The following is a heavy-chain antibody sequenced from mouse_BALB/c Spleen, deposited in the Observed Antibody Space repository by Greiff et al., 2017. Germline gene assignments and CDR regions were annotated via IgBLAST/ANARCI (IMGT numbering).Heavy chain of an antibody. D-gene: IGHD2-14*01. V-gene: IGHV1-4*01. CDR3: AKEGEVRKYFDY. J-gene: IGHJ2*01. CDR1: GYTFTSYT. Sequence: QVQLQQSGAELARPGASVKMSCKASGYTFTSYTMHWVKQRPGQGLEWIGYINPSSGYTNYNQKFKDKATLTADKSSSTAYMQLSSLTSEDSAVYYCAKEGEVRKYFDYWGQGTTLTVSS. CDR2: INPSSGYT.